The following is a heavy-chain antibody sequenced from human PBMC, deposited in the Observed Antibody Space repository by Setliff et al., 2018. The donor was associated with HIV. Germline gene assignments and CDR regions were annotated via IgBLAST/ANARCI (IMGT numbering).Heavy chain of an antibody. V-gene: IGHV1-69*13. CDR1: GDNFNSHS. Sequence: GASVKVSCQASGDNFNSHSISWVRQAPGQGLEWMGGIVPIFGTPNYAQKFKGRLTITADESTSTVYMELSSLRSEDTAVYFCARDSRDIVVVIAPEPEPYYYYGMDVWGEGTTVTVSS. J-gene: IGHJ6*04. D-gene: IGHD2-15*01. CDR3: ARDSRDIVVVIAPEPEPYYYYGMDV. CDR2: IVPIFGTP.